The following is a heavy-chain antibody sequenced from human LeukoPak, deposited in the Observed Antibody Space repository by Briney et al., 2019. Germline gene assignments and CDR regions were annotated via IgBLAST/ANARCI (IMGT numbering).Heavy chain of an antibody. D-gene: IGHD3-16*02. CDR2: ISYDGSNK. J-gene: IGHJ4*02. Sequence: PGRSLRLSCAASGFTFSSYGMHWVRQAPGKGLEWVAVISYDGSNKYYADSVKGRFTISRDNSKNTLYLQMNSLRAEDTAVYYCAKDRDYVWGSYRSPFDYWGQGTLVTVSS. CDR1: GFTFSSYG. CDR3: AKDRDYVWGSYRSPFDY. V-gene: IGHV3-30*18.